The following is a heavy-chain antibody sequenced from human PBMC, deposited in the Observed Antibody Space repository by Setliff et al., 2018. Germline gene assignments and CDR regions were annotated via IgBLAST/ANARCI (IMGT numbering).Heavy chain of an antibody. V-gene: IGHV4-4*07. J-gene: IGHJ3*02. CDR1: GGSTDNYH. CDR2: LYPNGNT. D-gene: IGHD1-1*01. CDR3: AREDWNGNAFDI. Sequence: SETLSLTCTVSGGSTDNYHWTWIRQPAGKGLEWIGRLYPNGNTNYNPSLKRRVNMSADSSKNNLSLRLKYVTAADTAVYYCAREDWNGNAFDIWGPGTMVTVSS.